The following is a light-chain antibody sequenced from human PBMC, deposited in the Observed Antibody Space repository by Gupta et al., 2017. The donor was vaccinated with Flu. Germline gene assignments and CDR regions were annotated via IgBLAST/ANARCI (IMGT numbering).Light chain of an antibody. CDR1: QSVSSS. J-gene: IGKJ5*01. CDR3: HQYGGSPIT. V-gene: IGKV3-20*01. CDR2: GAS. Sequence: EIVLTQSPGTLSLSPGQRATLSCRASQSVSSSLAWYQQKPGQTPRLLIDGASSRATGIPDRFSGSGSGTDFTLTINRLEPADFAVYYCHQYGGSPITFGQGTRLEIQ.